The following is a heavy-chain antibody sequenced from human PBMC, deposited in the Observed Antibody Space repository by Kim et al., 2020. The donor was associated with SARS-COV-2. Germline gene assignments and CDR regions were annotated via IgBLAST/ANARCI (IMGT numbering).Heavy chain of an antibody. J-gene: IGHJ6*02. V-gene: IGHV3-21*01. CDR1: GFAFGTHS. Sequence: GSLRLSCAASGFAFGTHSMNWVRQAPGKGLEWVSSIGGSTNYIYYADSVKGRFTISRDNSENSLYLQMNSLRAEDTAVYYCARGGYCSSTSCYFYYYALDVWGLGTTVTVSS. D-gene: IGHD2-2*01. CDR3: ARGGYCSSTSCYFYYYALDV. CDR2: IGGSTNYI.